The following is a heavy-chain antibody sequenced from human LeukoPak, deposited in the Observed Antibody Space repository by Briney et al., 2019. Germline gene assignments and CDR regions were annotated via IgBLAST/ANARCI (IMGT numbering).Heavy chain of an antibody. CDR3: ARETSGIDYFDY. J-gene: IGHJ4*02. Sequence: SETLSLTCTVSGGSVSSSGYYWGWIRQPPGKGLEWIGGIFHSGSTNYNPSLKSRVAISVDTSKNQFSLKLSSVTAADTAVYYCARETSGIDYFDYWGQGTLVTVSS. CDR2: IFHSGST. CDR1: GGSVSSSGYY. D-gene: IGHD6-13*01. V-gene: IGHV4-39*07.